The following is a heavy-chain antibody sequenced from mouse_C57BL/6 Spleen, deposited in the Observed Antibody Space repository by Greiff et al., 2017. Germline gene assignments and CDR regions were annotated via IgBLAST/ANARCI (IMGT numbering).Heavy chain of an antibody. CDR3: ARSVHYFDY. V-gene: IGHV7-3*01. J-gene: IGHJ2*01. Sequence: EVKLMESGGGLVQPGGSLSLSCAASGFTFTDYYMSWVRQPPGKALEWLGFIRNKANGYTTEYSASVKGRFTISRDNSQSILYLQMNALRAEDSATYYCARSVHYFDYWGQGTTLTVSS. CDR2: IRNKANGYTT. CDR1: GFTFTDYY.